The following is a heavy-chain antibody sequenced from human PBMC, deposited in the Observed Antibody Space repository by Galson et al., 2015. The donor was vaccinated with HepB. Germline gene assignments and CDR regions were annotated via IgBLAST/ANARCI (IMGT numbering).Heavy chain of an antibody. CDR1: GYTFTAYG. Sequence: SVKVSCKASGYTFTAYGITWVRQAPGQGLEWMGWINAYNGNTNYVQKLQGRVTMTTDTSTSTAYMELRSLRSDDTAVYYCARGVAVDASYFFDYWGQGALVTVSS. CDR2: INAYNGNT. J-gene: IGHJ4*02. V-gene: IGHV1-18*01. CDR3: ARGVAVDASYFFDY. D-gene: IGHD6-19*01.